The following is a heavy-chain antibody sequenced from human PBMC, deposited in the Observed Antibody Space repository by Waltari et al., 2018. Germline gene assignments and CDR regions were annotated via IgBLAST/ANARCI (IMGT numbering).Heavy chain of an antibody. CDR1: GFTFSSYW. V-gene: IGHV3-74*01. CDR2: INSDGSST. Sequence: EVQLVESGGGLVQPGGSLRLSCAASGFTFSSYWMHWVRQAPGKGLGWVSRINSDGSSTSYADSVKGRFTISRDNAKNTLYLQMNSLRAEDTAVYYCAREPYYDFWSGYSPYYYYGMDVWGQGTTVTVSS. J-gene: IGHJ6*02. CDR3: AREPYYDFWSGYSPYYYYGMDV. D-gene: IGHD3-3*01.